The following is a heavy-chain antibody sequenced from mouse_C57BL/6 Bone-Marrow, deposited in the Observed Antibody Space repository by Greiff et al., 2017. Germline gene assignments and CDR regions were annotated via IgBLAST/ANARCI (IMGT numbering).Heavy chain of an antibody. J-gene: IGHJ2*01. CDR2: IDPEIGDT. CDR1: GFNIKDDY. V-gene: IGHV14-4*01. CDR3: SSVDGNYFDV. D-gene: IGHD2-3*01. Sequence: EVQLQQSGAELVRPGASVKLSCTASGFNIKDDYIHWVKQRPEQGLEWIGWIDPEIGDTAYASNFQGKATITSDTSSNTAYLQLSRLTSEDTAVYSCSSVDGNYFDVWGRGTPLTVAS.